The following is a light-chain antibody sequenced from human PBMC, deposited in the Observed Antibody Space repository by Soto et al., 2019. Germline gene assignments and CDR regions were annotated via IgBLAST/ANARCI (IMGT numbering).Light chain of an antibody. CDR1: SSNIGAGYH. J-gene: IGLJ2*01. CDR3: QSYDSSLSGVV. CDR2: GDS. V-gene: IGLV1-40*01. Sequence: QSVLTQPPSVSGAPGQRVTISCTGSSSNIGAGYHVQWYQQLPGTAPKFLIYGDSNRPSGVPERFSGSKSGTSASLAITGLQADDEAHYYCQSYDSSLSGVVFGGGTKLTVL.